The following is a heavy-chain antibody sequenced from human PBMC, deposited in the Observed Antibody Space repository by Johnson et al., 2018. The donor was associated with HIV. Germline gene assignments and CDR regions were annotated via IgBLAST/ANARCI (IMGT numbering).Heavy chain of an antibody. J-gene: IGHJ3*02. V-gene: IGHV3-74*01. Sequence: VQLVESGGGLVQPGGSLRLSCAASGFTFSSYWMHWVRQAPGKWLVWVSRINSDGSSTSYADSVKGRFTISRDNAKNTLYLQMNSLRAEDTAVYYCARDKAVGYSSGWHAFDMWGQGTMVTVSS. CDR1: GFTFSSYW. D-gene: IGHD6-19*01. CDR2: INSDGSST. CDR3: ARDKAVGYSSGWHAFDM.